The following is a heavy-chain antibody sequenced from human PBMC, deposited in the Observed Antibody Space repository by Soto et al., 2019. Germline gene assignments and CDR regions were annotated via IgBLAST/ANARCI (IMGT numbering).Heavy chain of an antibody. D-gene: IGHD5-12*01. CDR3: ARSGGYSGYDHFFDP. CDR2: IYYSGST. J-gene: IGHJ5*02. Sequence: SETLSLTCAVYGGSFSGYYWSWIRQPPGKGLEWIGSIYYSGSTLYNPSLKGRVTIDVDTSSNQFSLRLTSVTAADTAVYFCARSGGYSGYDHFFDPWGHGTLVTVSS. V-gene: IGHV4-34*01. CDR1: GGSFSGYY.